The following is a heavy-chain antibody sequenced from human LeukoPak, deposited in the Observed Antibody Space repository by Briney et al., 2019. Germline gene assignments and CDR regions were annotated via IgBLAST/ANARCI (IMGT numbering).Heavy chain of an antibody. J-gene: IGHJ6*02. CDR3: ARGYRGYDPNAKLRLDYHYHGMDV. Sequence: GGSLRLSCAASGFTVSSNYMSWVRQAPGKGLEWVSVIYSGGSTYYADSVKGRFTISRDNSKNTLYLQMNSLRAEDTAVYYCARGYRGYDPNAKLRLDYHYHGMDVWGQGTTVTVSS. CDR2: IYSGGST. D-gene: IGHD5-12*01. V-gene: IGHV3-66*01. CDR1: GFTVSSNY.